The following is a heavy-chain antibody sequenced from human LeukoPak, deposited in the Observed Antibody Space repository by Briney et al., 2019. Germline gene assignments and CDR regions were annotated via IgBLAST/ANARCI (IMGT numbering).Heavy chain of an antibody. CDR1: GFTFSSYS. CDR2: ISSSSSYI. J-gene: IGHJ4*02. Sequence: KSGGSLRLSCAASGFTFSSYSMNWVRQAPGKGLEWVSSISSSSSYIYYADSVKGRFTISRDNAKNTLYLQMNSLRAEDTAVYYCARDYDSSGYYDYWGQGTLVTVSS. V-gene: IGHV3-21*01. D-gene: IGHD3-22*01. CDR3: ARDYDSSGYYDY.